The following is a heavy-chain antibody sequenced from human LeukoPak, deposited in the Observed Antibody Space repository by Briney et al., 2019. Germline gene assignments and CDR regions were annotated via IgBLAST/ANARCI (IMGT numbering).Heavy chain of an antibody. CDR2: IRYDGAET. D-gene: IGHD3-22*01. J-gene: IGHJ4*02. Sequence: AGGSLRLSCAASGFIFSNYGMHWVRQAPGKGLEWVTSIRYDGAETYYADSVKGRFTISRDNSKDTLYLQMNSLRPEDTAVYYCAKVLSKGPGYYLTDYWGQGTLDTVSS. CDR3: AKVLSKGPGYYLTDY. V-gene: IGHV3-30*02. CDR1: GFIFSNYG.